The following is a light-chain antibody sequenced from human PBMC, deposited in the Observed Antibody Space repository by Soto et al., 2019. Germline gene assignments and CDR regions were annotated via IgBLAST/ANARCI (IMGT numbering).Light chain of an antibody. Sequence: DLQMTQSPSTLSASVGDRVTITCRASQSIRSWLAWYQWKPGKAPKLLIYGASSLESGVPLRFRGSGSGTEFTLTIISLQPDDFATYYCQHYHSDPWTFGQGTKVEVK. CDR2: GAS. CDR3: QHYHSDPWT. V-gene: IGKV1-5*01. CDR1: QSIRSW. J-gene: IGKJ1*01.